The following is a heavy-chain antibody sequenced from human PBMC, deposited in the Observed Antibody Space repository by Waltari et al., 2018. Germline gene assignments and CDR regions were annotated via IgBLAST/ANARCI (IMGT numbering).Heavy chain of an antibody. J-gene: IGHJ5*02. Sequence: QLQLQESGPGLVKPSETLSLTCTVSGGSISSSSYYWGWIRQPPGKGLEWIGSIYYSGSTYYNPSLKSRVTISVDTSKNQFSLQLSSGTAADTAVYYCARQYYGSGSSGWFDPWGQGTLVTVSS. V-gene: IGHV4-39*01. CDR2: IYYSGST. D-gene: IGHD3-10*01. CDR1: GGSISSSSYY. CDR3: ARQYYGSGSSGWFDP.